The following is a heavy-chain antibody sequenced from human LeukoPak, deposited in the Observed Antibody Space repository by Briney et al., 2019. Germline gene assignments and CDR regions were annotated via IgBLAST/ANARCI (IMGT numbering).Heavy chain of an antibody. Sequence: GGSLSLSCAASGFTFSSYSMSWVRQAPGKRLGWVSSISGSGGSTYYAGSVKGRFTISRDNSKNTLYLQMNSLRAEDTAVYYCAKARSVVVAATDYWGQGTLVTVSS. V-gene: IGHV3-23*01. CDR2: ISGSGGST. CDR1: GFTFSSYS. CDR3: AKARSVVVAATDY. J-gene: IGHJ4*02. D-gene: IGHD2-15*01.